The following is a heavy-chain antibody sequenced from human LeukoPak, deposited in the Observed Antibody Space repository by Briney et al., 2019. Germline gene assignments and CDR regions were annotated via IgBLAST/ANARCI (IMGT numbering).Heavy chain of an antibody. D-gene: IGHD3-10*01. CDR3: ARTLTGSMVRGAILY. CDR1: GGSISSSNW. J-gene: IGHJ4*02. CDR2: INHSGST. Sequence: SETLSLTCAVSGGSISSSNWWSWVRQPPGKGLEWIGEINHSGSTNYNPSLKSRVTISVDTSKNQFSLKLSSVTAADTAVYYCARTLTGSMVRGAILYWGQGTLVTVSS. V-gene: IGHV4-4*02.